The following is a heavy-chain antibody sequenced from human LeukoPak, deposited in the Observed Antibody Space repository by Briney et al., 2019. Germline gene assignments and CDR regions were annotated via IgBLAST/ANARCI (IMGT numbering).Heavy chain of an antibody. CDR1: GGSISSSSYY. CDR3: AGETDQYDY. V-gene: IGHV4-39*01. Sequence: PSETLSLTCTVSGGSISSSSYYWGWIRQPPGKGLEWIGSIYYSGSTYYNPSLKSRVTISVDTSKNQFSLKLSSVTAADTAVYYCAGETDQYDYWGQGTLVTVSS. J-gene: IGHJ4*02. CDR2: IYYSGST. D-gene: IGHD3-10*01.